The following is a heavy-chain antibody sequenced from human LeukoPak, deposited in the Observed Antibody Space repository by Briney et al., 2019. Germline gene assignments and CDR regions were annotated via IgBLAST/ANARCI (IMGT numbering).Heavy chain of an antibody. V-gene: IGHV3-21*01. J-gene: IGHJ4*02. D-gene: IGHD3-10*01. Sequence: GGSLRLSCAASEFTFSSYSMNWVRQAPGKGLEWVSSISSSSSYIYYADSVKGRFTISRDNAKNSLHLQMNSLRAEDTAVYYCARDSRYGSGSADYWGQGTLVTVSS. CDR3: ARDSRYGSGSADY. CDR2: ISSSSSYI. CDR1: EFTFSSYS.